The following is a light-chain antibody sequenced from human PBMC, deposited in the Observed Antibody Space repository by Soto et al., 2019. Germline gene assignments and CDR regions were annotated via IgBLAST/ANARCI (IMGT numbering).Light chain of an antibody. CDR2: DAS. V-gene: IGKV3-11*01. CDR3: QQRLHWPIT. CDR1: QTVGRY. Sequence: EIVLTQSPATLSLSPGDRVTLSCRASQTVGRYLSWYQHSPGPGPRLLVYDASNRATGIPARFSGSGSETDFTLTISSLEPEEFAVYYCQQRLHWPITFGQGTQLEI. J-gene: IGKJ5*01.